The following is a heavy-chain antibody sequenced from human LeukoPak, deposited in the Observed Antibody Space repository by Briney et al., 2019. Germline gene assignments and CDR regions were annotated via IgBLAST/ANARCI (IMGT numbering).Heavy chain of an antibody. Sequence: SETLSLTCAVYGGSFSGYYWSWIRQPPGKGLEWIGEINHSGSTNYNPSLKSRVTISVDTSKNQFNLKLSSVTAADTAVYYGASSYYDSSGYYTDYWGQGTLVTVSS. CDR1: GGSFSGYY. J-gene: IGHJ4*02. V-gene: IGHV4-34*01. CDR3: ASSYYDSSGYYTDY. CDR2: INHSGST. D-gene: IGHD3-22*01.